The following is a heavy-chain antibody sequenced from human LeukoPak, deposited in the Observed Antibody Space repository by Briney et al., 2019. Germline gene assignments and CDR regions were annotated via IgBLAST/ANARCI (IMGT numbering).Heavy chain of an antibody. V-gene: IGHV3-21*01. CDR2: ISSSSSYI. CDR1: GFTFSSYS. Sequence: GRSLRLSCAASGFTFSSYSMNWVRQAPGKGVEWVSSISSSSSYIYYADSVKGRFTISRDNAKKSLYLQMNSLRAEDTAVYYCARATTYDILTGYSDYWGQGTLVTVSS. D-gene: IGHD3-9*01. CDR3: ARATTYDILTGYSDY. J-gene: IGHJ4*02.